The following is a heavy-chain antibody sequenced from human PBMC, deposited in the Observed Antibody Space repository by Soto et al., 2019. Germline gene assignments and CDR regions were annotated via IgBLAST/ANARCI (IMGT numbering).Heavy chain of an antibody. CDR1: GYTFTSYC. V-gene: IGHV1-18*01. CDR3: ARRSAENTPYYDFWSGYYGSYYYYYMYV. CDR2: ISAYNGNT. Sequence: ASVKLSCKASGYTFTSYCISWVRQAPGQGLEWMGWISAYNGNTNYAQKLQGRVTMTTDTSTSTAYMELRSLRSDDTAVYYCARRSAENTPYYDFWSGYYGSYYYYYMYVWGKGTTVTVSS. J-gene: IGHJ6*03. D-gene: IGHD3-3*01.